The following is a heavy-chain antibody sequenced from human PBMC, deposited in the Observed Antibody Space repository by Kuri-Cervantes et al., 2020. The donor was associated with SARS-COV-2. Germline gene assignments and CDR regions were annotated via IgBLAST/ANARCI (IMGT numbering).Heavy chain of an antibody. J-gene: IGHJ6*03. CDR1: GGSISSSSYY. V-gene: IGHV4-39*07. D-gene: IGHD5/OR15-5a*01. CDR2: IYYSGST. Sequence: SETLSLTCTVSGGSISSSSYYWGWIRQPPGKGLEWIGSIYYSGSTYYNPSLKSRVTMSVDTSKNQFSLKLNSVTAADTAVYYCAREVDYYSSGGYMDVWGKGTTVTVSS. CDR3: AREVDYYSSGGYMDV.